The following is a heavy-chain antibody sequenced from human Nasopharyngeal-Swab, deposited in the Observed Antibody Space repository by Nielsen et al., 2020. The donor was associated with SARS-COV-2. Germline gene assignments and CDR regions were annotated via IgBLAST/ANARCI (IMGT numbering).Heavy chain of an antibody. CDR2: IYYSGST. J-gene: IGHJ5*02. D-gene: IGHD6-13*01. V-gene: IGHV4-59*08. Sequence: SETLSLTCTVSGGSISSYYWSWIRQPPGKGLEWIGYIYYSGSTNYNPSLKSRVTISVDTSKNQFSLKLSSVTAADTAVYYCARLRIAAAGTAYWFDPWGQGTLVTVS. CDR3: ARLRIAAAGTAYWFDP. CDR1: GGSISSYY.